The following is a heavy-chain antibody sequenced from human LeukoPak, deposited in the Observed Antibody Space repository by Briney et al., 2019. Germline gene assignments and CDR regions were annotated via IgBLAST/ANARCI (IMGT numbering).Heavy chain of an antibody. D-gene: IGHD6-6*01. CDR2: INPNSGGT. J-gene: IGHJ6*02. CDR3: AKDDARGYYGMDV. CDR1: GYTFTGYY. V-gene: IGHV1-2*06. Sequence: GASVKVSCKASGYTFTGYYMHWVRQAPGQGLEWMGRINPNSGGTNYAQKFQGRVTMTRDTSISTAYMELSRLRSDGTAVYYCAKDDARGYYGMDVWGQGTTVTVSS.